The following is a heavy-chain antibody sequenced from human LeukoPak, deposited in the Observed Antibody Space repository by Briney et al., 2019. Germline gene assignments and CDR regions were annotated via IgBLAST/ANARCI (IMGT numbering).Heavy chain of an antibody. J-gene: IGHJ5*02. CDR1: GGSISGYY. CDR3: ARGIVVGFDP. Sequence: PSETLSLTCTVSGGSISGYYWSWIRQPPGKGLEWIGEINHSGSTNYNPSLKSRVTISVDTSKNQFSLKLSSVTAADTAVYYCARGIVVGFDPWGQGTLVTVSS. D-gene: IGHD1-26*01. V-gene: IGHV4-34*01. CDR2: INHSGST.